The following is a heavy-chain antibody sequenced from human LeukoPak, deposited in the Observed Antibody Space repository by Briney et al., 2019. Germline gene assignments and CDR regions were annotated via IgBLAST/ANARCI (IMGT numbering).Heavy chain of an antibody. V-gene: IGHV3-21*01. CDR3: ARGDYVWGSYRLYAFDI. Sequence: PGGSLRLSCAASGFTFSSYSMNWVRQAPGKGLEWVSSISSSSSYIYYADSVKGRFTISRDNAKNSLYLQMNSLRAEDTAVYYCARGDYVWGSYRLYAFDIWGQGTMVTVSS. J-gene: IGHJ3*02. CDR2: ISSSSSYI. D-gene: IGHD3-16*02. CDR1: GFTFSSYS.